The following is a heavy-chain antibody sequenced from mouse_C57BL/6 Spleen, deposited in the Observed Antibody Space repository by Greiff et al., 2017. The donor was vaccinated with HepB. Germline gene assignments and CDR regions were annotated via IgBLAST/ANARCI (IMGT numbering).Heavy chain of an antibody. CDR3: ARHPPPSDGYAMDY. Sequence: EVKVVESGGGLVKPGGSLKLSCAASGFTFSSYTMSWVRQTPEKRLEWVATISGGGGNTYYPDSVKGRFTISRDNAKNTLYLQMSSLRSEDTALYYCARHPPPSDGYAMDYWGQGTSVTVSS. CDR1: GFTFSSYT. J-gene: IGHJ4*01. V-gene: IGHV5-9*01. CDR2: ISGGGGNT.